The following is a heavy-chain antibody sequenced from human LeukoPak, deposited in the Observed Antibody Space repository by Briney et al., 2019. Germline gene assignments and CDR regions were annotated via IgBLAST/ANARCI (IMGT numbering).Heavy chain of an antibody. J-gene: IGHJ4*02. CDR2: IIPIFGTA. D-gene: IGHD7-27*01. V-gene: IGHV1-69*01. CDR1: GGTFSSYA. Sequence: SVKVSCKASGGTFSSYAISWVRQAPGQGLEWMGGIIPIFGTANYAQKLQGRVTITADESTSTAYMELSSLRSEDTAVYYCARQLGIKAVPLDYWGQGTLVTVSS. CDR3: ARQLGIKAVPLDY.